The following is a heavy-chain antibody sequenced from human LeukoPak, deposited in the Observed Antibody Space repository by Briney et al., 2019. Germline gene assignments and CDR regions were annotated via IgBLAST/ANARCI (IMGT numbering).Heavy chain of an antibody. Sequence: GGSLRLSCAASGFTFSSYAMSWVRQAPGKGLEWVSAISGSGGSTYYADSVKGRFTISRDNSKNTLYLQVNSLRAEDTAVYYCAKDRDYGDPYSVGDWYFDLWGRGTLVTVSS. D-gene: IGHD4-17*01. J-gene: IGHJ2*01. CDR2: ISGSGGST. CDR3: AKDRDYGDPYSVGDWYFDL. CDR1: GFTFSSYA. V-gene: IGHV3-23*01.